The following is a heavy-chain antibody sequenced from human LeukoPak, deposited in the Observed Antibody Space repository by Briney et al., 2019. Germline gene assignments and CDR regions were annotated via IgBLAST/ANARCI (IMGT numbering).Heavy chain of an antibody. CDR2: MNPNSGNT. J-gene: IGHJ3*02. V-gene: IGHV1-8*01. CDR3: ARDSSGYLDAFDI. D-gene: IGHD3-22*01. Sequence: ASVKVSCKASGYTFTSYDINWVRQAPGQGLEWMGWMNPNSGNTGYAQKFQGRVTMTRNTSISTAYMELSSLRSEDTAVYYCARDSSGYLDAFDIWGQGTMVTVPS. CDR1: GYTFTSYD.